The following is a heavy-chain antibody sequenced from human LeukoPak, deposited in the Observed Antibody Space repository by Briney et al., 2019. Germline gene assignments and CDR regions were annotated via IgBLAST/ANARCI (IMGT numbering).Heavy chain of an antibody. Sequence: GASVKVSCKASGYTFTSSDMHWVRQAPGQGLEWMGMIIVGGGSTSYAQKFQGRVTITRDTSTSTGYMELSSLRSEETAVYYCARDKHGYSYDSIVSTYWGEGTLATVPS. CDR3: ARDKHGYSYDSIVSTY. V-gene: IGHV1-46*01. CDR2: IIVGGGST. J-gene: IGHJ4*02. CDR1: GYTFTSSD. D-gene: IGHD3-22*01.